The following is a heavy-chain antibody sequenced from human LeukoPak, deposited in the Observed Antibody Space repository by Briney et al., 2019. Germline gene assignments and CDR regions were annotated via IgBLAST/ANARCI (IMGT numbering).Heavy chain of an antibody. Sequence: SETLSLTCTVSGGSISSDRYCWSWIRQPAWKELERIGRIHISGSTNYNPSLKSRVTISVDTSKNQFSLKLSSVTAADTAVYYCARALSSFWFDPWGQGTLVTVSS. D-gene: IGHD2-2*01. CDR1: GGSISSDRYC. CDR3: ARALSSFWFDP. CDR2: IHISGST. V-gene: IGHV4-61*02. J-gene: IGHJ5*02.